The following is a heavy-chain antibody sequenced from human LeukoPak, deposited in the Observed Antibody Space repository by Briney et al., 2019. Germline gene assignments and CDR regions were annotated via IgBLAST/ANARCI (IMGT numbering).Heavy chain of an antibody. CDR2: IIPIFGTA. D-gene: IGHD5-18*01. CDR1: VGTFSSNA. Sequence: SVKVSCKASVGTFSSNAISWVRQAPGQGLEWMGGIIPIFGTANYAQKFEGRVTITADESTSTAYMELSSLRSEDTAVYYCARARGIGGYSYLTGWFDPWGQGTLVTVSS. J-gene: IGHJ5*02. V-gene: IGHV1-69*13. CDR3: ARARGIGGYSYLTGWFDP.